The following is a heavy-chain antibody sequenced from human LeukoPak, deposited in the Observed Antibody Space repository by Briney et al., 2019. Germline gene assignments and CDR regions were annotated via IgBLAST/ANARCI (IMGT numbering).Heavy chain of an antibody. CDR1: GYTFTIYD. CDR2: MNPNSGNT. D-gene: IGHD3-3*02. CDR3: ARGHFWSGYYARAYYYYMDV. J-gene: IGHJ6*03. V-gene: IGHV1-8*01. Sequence: GASVKVTCKASGYTFTIYDINWVRQATGQGLEWMGWMNPNSGNTGYAQKFQGRVTMTRNTSISTAYMELSSLRSEDTAVYYCARGHFWSGYYARAYYYYMDVWGKGTTVTVSS.